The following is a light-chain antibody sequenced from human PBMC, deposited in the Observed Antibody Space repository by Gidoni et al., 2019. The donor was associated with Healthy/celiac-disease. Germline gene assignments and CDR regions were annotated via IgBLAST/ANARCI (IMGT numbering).Light chain of an antibody. CDR2: GAS. CDR1: QSVSSSY. CDR3: QQYGSSPRT. J-gene: IGKJ1*01. V-gene: IGKV3-20*01. Sequence: EIVLTQSPGTLSLSPGERANLPCRASQSVSSSYLAWYQQKPGQAPRLLIYGASSRATGIPDRFSGSGSGTDFTLTISRLKPEDFAVYYCQQYGSSPRTFGQGTKVEIK.